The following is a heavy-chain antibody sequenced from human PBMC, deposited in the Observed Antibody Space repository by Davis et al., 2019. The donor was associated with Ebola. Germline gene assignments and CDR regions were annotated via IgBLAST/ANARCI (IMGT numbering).Heavy chain of an antibody. V-gene: IGHV1-2*02. D-gene: IGHD4-23*01. J-gene: IGHJ6*03. Sequence: PGGSLRLSCKASGYTFTGYYMHWVRQAPGQGLEWMGWINPNSGGTNYPQKFQGRVTMTRDTSISTVYMEVSRLTSDDTAVYSCARGVYGGNDPTKYYYYMDVWGKGTTVTVSS. CDR1: GYTFTGYY. CDR2: INPNSGGT. CDR3: ARGVYGGNDPTKYYYYMDV.